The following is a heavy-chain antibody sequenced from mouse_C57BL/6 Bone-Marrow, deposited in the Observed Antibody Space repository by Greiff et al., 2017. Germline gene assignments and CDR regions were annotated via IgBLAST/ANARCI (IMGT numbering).Heavy chain of an antibody. CDR3: TRPRLDYGSSYQFAY. CDR1: GYTFTSYW. J-gene: IGHJ3*01. CDR2: IYPGNSDT. V-gene: IGHV1-5*01. D-gene: IGHD1-1*01. Sequence: EVQLQQSGTVLARPGASVKMSCKTSGYTFTSYWMHWVKQRPGQGLEWIGAIYPGNSDTSYNQKFKGKAKLTAVTSASTAYMELSSLTNEDSAAYYCTRPRLDYGSSYQFAYWGQGTLVTVSA.